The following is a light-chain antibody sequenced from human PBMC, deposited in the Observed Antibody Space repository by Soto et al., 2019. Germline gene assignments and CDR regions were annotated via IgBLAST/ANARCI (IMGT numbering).Light chain of an antibody. Sequence: QSVLTQPASVSGSPGQSVTVSCTGSSSDVGTYNLVSWYQQHPGKVPKLLIYEVNKRPSGVSNRFSGSKSGNTASLTISGLQAEDEADYYCCSYAGSSTYYVFGTGTKLTVL. V-gene: IGLV2-23*02. CDR3: CSYAGSSTYYV. J-gene: IGLJ1*01. CDR1: SSDVGTYNL. CDR2: EVN.